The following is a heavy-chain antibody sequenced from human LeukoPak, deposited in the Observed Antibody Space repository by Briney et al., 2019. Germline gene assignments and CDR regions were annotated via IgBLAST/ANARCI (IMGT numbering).Heavy chain of an antibody. CDR1: GFTFSSYA. D-gene: IGHD6-19*01. Sequence: QSGGSLRLSCAASGFTFSSYAMHWVRQAPGKGLEWVAFIRYDGSNKYYADSVKGRFTISRDNSKNTLYLQMNSLRAEDTAVYYCAKEKRESSGWNYYYYYMDVWGKGTTVTISS. CDR2: IRYDGSNK. CDR3: AKEKRESSGWNYYYYYMDV. V-gene: IGHV3-30*02. J-gene: IGHJ6*03.